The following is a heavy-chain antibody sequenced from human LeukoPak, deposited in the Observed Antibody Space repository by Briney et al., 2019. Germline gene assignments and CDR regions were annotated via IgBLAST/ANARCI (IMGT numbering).Heavy chain of an antibody. CDR3: AKDLTYYYDSSGYFDY. Sequence: GGSLRLSCAASGFSFSTYVMSWVRQAPGKGLEWVSAVRASGDDTYYADSVKGRFTIARDNSKDTLSLQMNSLRAEDTAVYYCAKDLTYYYDSSGYFDYWGQGTLVTVSS. D-gene: IGHD3-22*01. V-gene: IGHV3-23*01. CDR1: GFSFSTYV. CDR2: VRASGDDT. J-gene: IGHJ4*02.